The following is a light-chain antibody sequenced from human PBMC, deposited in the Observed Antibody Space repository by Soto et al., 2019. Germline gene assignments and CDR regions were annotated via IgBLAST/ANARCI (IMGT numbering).Light chain of an antibody. CDR3: CSYAGSTTLAV. V-gene: IGLV2-14*01. Sequence: QSALTQPASVSGSPGQSITISCTGSSSDVGAYNYVSWYQQHPGKAPKLMLYGVSNRPSGVSSRFSGSKSGNTASLSISGLLTEDEADYYCCSYAGSTTLAVFGTGTKLTVL. CDR2: GVS. CDR1: SSDVGAYNY. J-gene: IGLJ1*01.